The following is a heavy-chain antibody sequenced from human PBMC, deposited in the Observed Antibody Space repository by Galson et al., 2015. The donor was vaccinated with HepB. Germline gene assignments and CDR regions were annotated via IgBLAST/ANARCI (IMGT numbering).Heavy chain of an antibody. CDR2: INPSGGST. CDR3: ARDRRGAYSGSSNFDY. V-gene: IGHV1-46*01. D-gene: IGHD1-26*01. Sequence: SVKVSCKASGYTFTSYYMHWVRQAPGQGLEWMGIINPSGGSTSYAQKFQGRVTMTRDTSTSTVYMELSSLRSEDTAVYYCARDRRGAYSGSSNFDYWGQGTLVTVSS. J-gene: IGHJ4*02. CDR1: GYTFTSYY.